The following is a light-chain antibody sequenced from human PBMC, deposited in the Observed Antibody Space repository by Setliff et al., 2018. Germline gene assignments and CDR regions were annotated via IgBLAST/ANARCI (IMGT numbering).Light chain of an antibody. CDR1: TSNIGKNF. CDR2: RNN. CDR3: ATWDDSLSADV. Sequence: QSALTQPPSASGTPGQSVIISCSGSTSNIGKNFVYWYQQVPGTVPKLLIYRNNQRPSGVSDRFSGSKSGTSASLAISGLRSEDGADYYCATWDDSLSADVFGTGTKVTVL. V-gene: IGLV1-47*01. J-gene: IGLJ1*01.